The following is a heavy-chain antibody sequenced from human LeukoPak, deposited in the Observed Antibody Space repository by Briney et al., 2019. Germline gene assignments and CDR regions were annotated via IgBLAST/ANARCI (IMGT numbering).Heavy chain of an antibody. CDR3: AVIYDSSYYYYMDV. D-gene: IGHD3-22*01. CDR1: GYTFTSYD. V-gene: IGHV1-8*01. Sequence: ASVKVSCKASGYTFTSYDINWVRQATGQGLEWMGWMNPNSGNTGYGQKFQGRVTMTRNTSISTAYMELSSLRSEDTAVYYCAVIYDSSYYYYMDVWGKGTTVTVSS. CDR2: MNPNSGNT. J-gene: IGHJ6*03.